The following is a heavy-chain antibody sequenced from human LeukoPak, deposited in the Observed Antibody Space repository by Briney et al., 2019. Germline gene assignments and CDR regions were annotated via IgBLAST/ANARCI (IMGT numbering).Heavy chain of an antibody. J-gene: IGHJ3*02. CDR1: RFTFSDAW. V-gene: IGHV3-23*01. Sequence: GGSLRLSCAASRFTFSDAWMTGVRQAPGKGLEGVSAISGSDGSTYYADSVKGRFTISRDNSKNTLYLQMNSLRAEATAVYYCAKIRHPAYDIWGQGTMVTVSS. CDR3: AKIRHPAYDI. CDR2: ISGSDGST. D-gene: IGHD3-3*02.